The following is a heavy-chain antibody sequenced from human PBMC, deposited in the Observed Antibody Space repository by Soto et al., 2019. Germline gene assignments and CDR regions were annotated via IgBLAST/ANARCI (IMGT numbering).Heavy chain of an antibody. CDR3: SVAAAGLYYYYGMDV. V-gene: IGHV1-69*06. D-gene: IGHD6-13*01. CDR1: GGTFSSYA. J-gene: IGHJ6*02. Sequence: SVKVSCKASGGTFSSYAISWVRQAPGQGLEWMGGIIPIFGTANYAQKFQGRVTITADKSTSTAYMELSSLRSEDTAVYYCSVAAAGLYYYYGMDVWGQGTTVTVSS. CDR2: IIPIFGTA.